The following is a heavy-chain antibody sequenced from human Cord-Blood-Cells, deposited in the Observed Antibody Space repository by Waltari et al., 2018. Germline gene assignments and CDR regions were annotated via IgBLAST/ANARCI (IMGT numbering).Heavy chain of an antibody. Sequence: QLQLQESGPGLVKPSETLSLTCTVSGGSISSSSYYWGWIRQPPGKGVEWIGSIYYSWLCDYTPSLKSRFTISVDTSKNQFSLKLSSVTAADTAVYYCARHVRYCSSTSCYSRFDYWGQGTLVTVSS. CDR1: GGSISSSSYY. D-gene: IGHD2-2*02. J-gene: IGHJ4*02. CDR2: IYYSWLC. CDR3: ARHVRYCSSTSCYSRFDY. V-gene: IGHV4-39*01.